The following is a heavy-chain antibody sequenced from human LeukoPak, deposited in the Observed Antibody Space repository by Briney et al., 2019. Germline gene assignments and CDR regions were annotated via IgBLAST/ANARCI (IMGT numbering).Heavy chain of an antibody. J-gene: IGHJ4*02. CDR1: GGSIRSFF. V-gene: IGHV4-59*01. D-gene: IGHD5-18*01. CDR2: IYYNGGT. CDR3: ARAGGVDTAMDANFDY. Sequence: SETLSLTCTVSGGSIRSFFWSWIRQPPGKGLEWIGYIYYNGGTNYNPSLRSRVTISVDTSKNHFSLRLSSVTAADTAMYYCARAGGVDTAMDANFDYWGQGTLVTVSS.